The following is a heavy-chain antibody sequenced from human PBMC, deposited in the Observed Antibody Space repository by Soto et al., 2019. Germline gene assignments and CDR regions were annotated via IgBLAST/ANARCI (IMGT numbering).Heavy chain of an antibody. D-gene: IGHD3-16*02. CDR2: IYHSGST. CDR1: GGSISSGGYS. J-gene: IGHJ4*02. V-gene: IGHV4-30-2*01. CDR3: ARLAMITFGGVIAPYYFDY. Sequence: ASETLSLTCAVSGGSISSGGYSWSWIRQPPGKGLEWIGYIYHSGSTYYNPSLKSRVTISVDRSKNQFSLKLSSVTAADTAVYYCARLAMITFGGVIAPYYFDYWGQGTLVTVSS.